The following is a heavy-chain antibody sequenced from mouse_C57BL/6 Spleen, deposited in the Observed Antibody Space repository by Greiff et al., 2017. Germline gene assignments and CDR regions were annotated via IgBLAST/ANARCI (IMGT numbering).Heavy chain of an antibody. CDR3: ARNYCDSSPYYFDY. J-gene: IGHJ2*01. V-gene: IGHV2-2*01. D-gene: IGHD1-1*01. Sequence: VQLQESGPGLVPPSQRLSITCTVSGFSLTSYGVHWVRQSPGKGLEWLGVIWSGGSTDYNAAFIYRLSISKDNSKSQVFFKMNSLQADDTAIYYCARNYCDSSPYYFDYWGQGTTLTVSS. CDR1: GFSLTSYG. CDR2: IWSGGST.